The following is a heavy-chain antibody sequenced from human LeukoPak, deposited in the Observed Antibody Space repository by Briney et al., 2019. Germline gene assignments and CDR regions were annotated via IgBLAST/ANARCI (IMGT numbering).Heavy chain of an antibody. CDR3: ASHYGDYSFFDY. CDR1: GFTFSTSW. CDR2: IKQDGSEK. D-gene: IGHD4-17*01. J-gene: IGHJ4*02. Sequence: GGSLRLSCAASGFTFSTSWMGWVRQAPGKGLEWVANIKQDGSEKYYVDSVKGRFTISRDNAKNSLYLQMNSLRAEDTAVYYCASHYGDYSFFDYWGQGTLVTVSS. V-gene: IGHV3-7*02.